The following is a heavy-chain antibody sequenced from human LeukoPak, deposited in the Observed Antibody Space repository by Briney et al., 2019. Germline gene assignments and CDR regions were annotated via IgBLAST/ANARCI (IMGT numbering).Heavy chain of an antibody. V-gene: IGHV3-74*01. CDR1: GFTSSSYW. D-gene: IGHD3-10*01. J-gene: IGHJ5*02. CDR2: ISGDGTAR. Sequence: GGSLRLSCAASGFTSSSYWMHWVRQVPGKGLVWVSRISGDGTARNYADSMKGRFTISRDDAKNTVDLQMNSLRGEDTAVYYCVRGRGSYGWSDPWGQGTLVTVSS. CDR3: VRGRGSYGWSDP.